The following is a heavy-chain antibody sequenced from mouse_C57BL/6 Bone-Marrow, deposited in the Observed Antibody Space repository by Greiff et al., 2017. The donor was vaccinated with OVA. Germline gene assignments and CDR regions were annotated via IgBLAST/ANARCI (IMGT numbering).Heavy chain of an antibody. V-gene: IGHV1-76*01. Sequence: QVQLQHSGAELVRPGASVKLSCTASGYTFTDYYINWVKQRPGQGLEWIARIFPGSGNTYYNEKFKGKATLTAEKSSSTAYMQLSSLTSEDSAIYCCARGALWDVYYFDYWGQGTTLTVSS. CDR3: ARGALWDVYYFDY. J-gene: IGHJ2*01. D-gene: IGHD4-1*01. CDR1: GYTFTDYY. CDR2: IFPGSGNT.